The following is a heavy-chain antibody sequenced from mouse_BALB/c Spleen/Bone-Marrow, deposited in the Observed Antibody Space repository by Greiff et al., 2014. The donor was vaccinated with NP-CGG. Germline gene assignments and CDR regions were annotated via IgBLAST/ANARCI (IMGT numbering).Heavy chain of an antibody. CDR1: GYTFTNYW. V-gene: IGHV1S41*01. D-gene: IGHD2-2*01. CDR2: IAPGSGST. J-gene: IGHJ1*01. CDR3: ARERYGYDGWYFDV. Sequence: DLVKPGASVKLSCKTSGYTFTNYWINWIKQRPGQGLEWLGRIAPGSGSTYYNEMFKVKAPLTVDTSSSTAYIQLSSLSSEDSAVYFCARERYGYDGWYFDVWDAGTTVTVSS.